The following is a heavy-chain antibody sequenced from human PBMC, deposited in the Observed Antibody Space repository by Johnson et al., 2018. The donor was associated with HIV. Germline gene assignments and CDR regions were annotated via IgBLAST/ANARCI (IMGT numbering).Heavy chain of an antibody. D-gene: IGHD6-19*01. J-gene: IGHJ3*01. V-gene: IGHV3-23*04. CDR1: GFTFSSYA. Sequence: VQLVESGGGVVQPGRSLRLSCAASGFTFSSYAMHWVRQDPGKGLEWVSGVTGTGGDTYYAESVKGRFTISRDNSKNTLYLQMNSLKTEDTAVYYCTTDGRIPVAHHDAFDVWGQGTMVTVSS. CDR2: VTGTGGDT. CDR3: TTDGRIPVAHHDAFDV.